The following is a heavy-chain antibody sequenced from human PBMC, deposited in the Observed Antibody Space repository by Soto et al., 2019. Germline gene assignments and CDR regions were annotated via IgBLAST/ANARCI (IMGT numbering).Heavy chain of an antibody. CDR2: ISGSGGST. V-gene: IGHV3-23*01. Sequence: GGSLRLSCAASGFTFSSYAMSWVRQAPGKGLEWVSAISGSGGSTYYADSVKGRFTISRDNSKNTLYLQMNSLRAEDTAVYYCAKDLKGMGATSQTPPYYYYYYGMDVWGQGTTVTVSS. J-gene: IGHJ6*02. CDR1: GFTFSSYA. D-gene: IGHD1-26*01. CDR3: AKDLKGMGATSQTPPYYYYYYGMDV.